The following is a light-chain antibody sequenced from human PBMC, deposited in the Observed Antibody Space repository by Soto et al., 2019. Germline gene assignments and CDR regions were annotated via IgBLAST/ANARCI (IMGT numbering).Light chain of an antibody. CDR2: AAS. CDR1: QSISNY. CDR3: QQSYSTPA. J-gene: IGKJ1*01. V-gene: IGKV1-39*01. Sequence: DIQMTQSPSSLSASVGDRVTITCRASQSISNYLNWYQQKPGKAPKLLISAASSLHSGVPSRFSGSGSVTDFTLTISSLQPEDFATYYCQQSYSTPAFGQGTRVEIK.